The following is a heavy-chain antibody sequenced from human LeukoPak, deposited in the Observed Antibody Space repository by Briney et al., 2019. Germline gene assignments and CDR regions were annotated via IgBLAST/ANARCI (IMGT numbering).Heavy chain of an antibody. D-gene: IGHD6-19*01. V-gene: IGHV1-2*02. J-gene: IGHJ3*01. CDR1: GFTFIDYY. Sequence: RASVKVSCKASGFTFIDYYLHWLRQAPGQGLEWMGWINPNSGGTNYAQKFQGRVTMTRDTSISTAYMELNSLRSDDTAVYFCARAVADAFDVWGQGTMVTVSS. CDR2: INPNSGGT. CDR3: ARAVADAFDV.